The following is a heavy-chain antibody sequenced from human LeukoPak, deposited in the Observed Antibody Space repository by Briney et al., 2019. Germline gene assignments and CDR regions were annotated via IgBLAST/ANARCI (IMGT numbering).Heavy chain of an antibody. D-gene: IGHD4-11*01. CDR2: IYHSGST. J-gene: IGHJ4*02. Sequence: SETLSLTCAVSGYSISSGYYWGWIRQPPGKGLEWIGSIYHSGSTYYNPSLKSRVTISVDTSKNQFSLKLSSVTAADTAVYYCARGCRGNYPFDYWGWGTLVTVSS. V-gene: IGHV4-38-2*01. CDR1: GYSISSGYY. CDR3: ARGCRGNYPFDY.